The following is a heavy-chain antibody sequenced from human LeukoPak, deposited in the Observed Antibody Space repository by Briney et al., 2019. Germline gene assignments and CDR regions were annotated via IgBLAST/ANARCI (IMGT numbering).Heavy chain of an antibody. CDR2: IIPIFGTA. Sequence: GSSVKVSCKASGGTFSSYAISWVRQAPGQGLEWMGGIIPIFGTANYAQKFQGRVTITTDESTSTAYMELSSLRSEDTAVYYCARDRPSIYYDFWSGYMDVWGKGTPVTVSS. V-gene: IGHV1-69*05. CDR1: GGTFSSYA. CDR3: ARDRPSIYYDFWSGYMDV. D-gene: IGHD3-3*01. J-gene: IGHJ6*03.